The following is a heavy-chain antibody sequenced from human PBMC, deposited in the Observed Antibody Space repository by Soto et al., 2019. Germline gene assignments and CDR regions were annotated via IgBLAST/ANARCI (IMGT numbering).Heavy chain of an antibody. J-gene: IGHJ4*02. CDR2: ISAYNGNT. D-gene: IGHD4-17*01. CDR3: ARVANPVTSYFDY. V-gene: IGHV1-18*01. CDR1: GYTFTSYG. Sequence: QVQLVQSGAEVKKPGASVKVSCKASGYTFTSYGISWVRQAPGQGLEWMGWISAYNGNTNYAQTLQGRVTMTTDTSTSTAYRELRSLRSEDTSVYYCARVANPVTSYFDYWGQGTLVTVSS.